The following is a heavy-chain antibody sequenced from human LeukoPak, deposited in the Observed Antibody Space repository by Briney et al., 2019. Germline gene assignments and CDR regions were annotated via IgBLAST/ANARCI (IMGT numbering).Heavy chain of an antibody. V-gene: IGHV3-9*01. CDR2: ISWNSGSI. CDR1: GFTFSSYA. Sequence: GASLRLSCAASGFTFSSYAMSWVRQAPGKGLEWVSGISWNSGSIGYADSVKGRFTISRDNAKNSLYLQMNSLRAEDTALYYCAKDTAVAGSFYFDYWGQGTLVAVSS. CDR3: AKDTAVAGSFYFDY. D-gene: IGHD6-19*01. J-gene: IGHJ4*02.